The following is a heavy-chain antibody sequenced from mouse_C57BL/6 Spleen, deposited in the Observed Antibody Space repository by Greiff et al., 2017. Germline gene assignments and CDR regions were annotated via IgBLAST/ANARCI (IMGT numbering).Heavy chain of an antibody. V-gene: IGHV2-2*01. D-gene: IGHD1-2*01. J-gene: IGHJ4*01. CDR3: ARTGYSIPGWAMDY. CDR1: GFSLTSYG. CDR2: IWSGGST. Sequence: QVHVKQSGPGLVQPSQSLSITCTVSGFSLTSYGVHWVRQSPGKGLEWLGVIWSGGSTDYNAAFISRLSISKDNSKSQVFFKMNSLQADDTAIYYCARTGYSIPGWAMDYWGQGTSVTVSS.